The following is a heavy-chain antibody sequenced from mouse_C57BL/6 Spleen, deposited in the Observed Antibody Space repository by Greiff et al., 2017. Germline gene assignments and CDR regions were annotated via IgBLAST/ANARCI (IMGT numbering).Heavy chain of an antibody. CDR3: ARTTVVDFDY. D-gene: IGHD1-1*01. Sequence: QVQLQQPGAELVKPGASVKLSCKASGYTFTSYWMHWVKQRPGQGLEWIGMIHPNSGSTNYNKKFKSKATLTVDKSSSTAYMQLSSLTSEDSAVYYCARTTVVDFDYWNQGTTLTVSS. V-gene: IGHV1-64*01. CDR2: IHPNSGST. J-gene: IGHJ2*01. CDR1: GYTFTSYW.